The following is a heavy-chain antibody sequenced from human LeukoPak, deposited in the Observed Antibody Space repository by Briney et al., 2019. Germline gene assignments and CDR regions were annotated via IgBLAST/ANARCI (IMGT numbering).Heavy chain of an antibody. CDR2: IYYSGST. CDR1: GGSISSYY. V-gene: IGHV4-59*01. D-gene: IGHD1/OR15-1a*01. J-gene: IGHJ4*02. CDR3: ARLPNWDNFDY. Sequence: SETLSLTCTVSGGSISSYYWSWIRKPPGPGQEWIGYIYYSGSTNYNPSLKSRVTISVDTSKNQFSLKLSSVTAADTAVYYCARLPNWDNFDYWGQGTLVTVSS.